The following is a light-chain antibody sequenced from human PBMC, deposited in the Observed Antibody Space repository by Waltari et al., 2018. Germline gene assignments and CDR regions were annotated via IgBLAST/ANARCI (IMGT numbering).Light chain of an antibody. CDR1: SSDVGAYTS. V-gene: IGLV2-11*01. CDR3: CSYAGTYV. J-gene: IGLJ1*01. CDR2: DVT. Sequence: QSALTQPRSGSGSPGPAVTIPCTGTSSDVGAYTSVSWYQQHPGKAPKLMIYDVTKRPSGVPDRFSGSKSGNTASLTISGLQTEDEADYYCCSYAGTYVFGTGTKVTVL.